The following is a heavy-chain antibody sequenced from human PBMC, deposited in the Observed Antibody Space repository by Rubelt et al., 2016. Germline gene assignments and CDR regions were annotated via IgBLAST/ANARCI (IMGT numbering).Heavy chain of an antibody. Sequence: SGFAFSSYDMHWVRQATGKGLEWVSAIGTAGDTYYPGSVKGRFTISRENAKNSLYLQMNSLRAEDTAVYYCARRQLWSFLFDYWGQGTLVTVSS. V-gene: IGHV3-13*01. CDR2: IGTAGDT. CDR1: GFAFSSYD. J-gene: IGHJ4*02. CDR3: ARRQLWSFLFDY. D-gene: IGHD5-18*01.